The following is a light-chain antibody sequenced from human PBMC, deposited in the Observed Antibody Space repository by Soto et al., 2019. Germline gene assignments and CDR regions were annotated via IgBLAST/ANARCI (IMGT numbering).Light chain of an antibody. CDR1: QSVLYTAINKNC. J-gene: IGKJ5*01. V-gene: IGKV4-1*01. CDR2: WAS. Sequence: DIVMPQSPDSLAVSLGERATINCKSSQSVLYTAINKNCLGWYQQKPGQPPKLLIYWASTRASGVPDRFTGSASGTDFTLTISSLQPEDAAVYYCQQYFTTPITFGQGTRLEIK. CDR3: QQYFTTPIT.